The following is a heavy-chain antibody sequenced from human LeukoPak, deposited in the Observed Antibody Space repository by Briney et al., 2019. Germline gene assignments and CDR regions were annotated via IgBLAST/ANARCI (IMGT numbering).Heavy chain of an antibody. J-gene: IGHJ4*02. CDR1: GFTFSNYE. D-gene: IGHD3-22*01. CDR2: ISGSGTSI. CDR3: ARDYGEYYYDSSGYYGGFDY. V-gene: IGHV3-48*03. Sequence: PGGSLRLSCAASGFTFSNYEISWVRQAPGRGLKWISYISGSGTSIYHANSVKGRFTISRDNAKNSLYLQMNSLRAEDTAVYYCARDYGEYYYDSSGYYGGFDYWGQGTLVTVSS.